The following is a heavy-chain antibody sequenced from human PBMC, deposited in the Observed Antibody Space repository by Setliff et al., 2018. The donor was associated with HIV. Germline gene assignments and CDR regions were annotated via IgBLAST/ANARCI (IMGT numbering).Heavy chain of an antibody. D-gene: IGHD6-25*01. Sequence: ASVKVSCKASGYTFNDNYIHWVRQAPGQGLEWMGRISPDIGDTNYAQMFHGRVTMTRDTSISTAYMELSSLKSDDTAVYYCARGADHFDIWDQGTMVTVSS. CDR1: GYTFNDNY. CDR2: ISPDIGDT. J-gene: IGHJ3*02. CDR3: ARGADHFDI. V-gene: IGHV1-2*06.